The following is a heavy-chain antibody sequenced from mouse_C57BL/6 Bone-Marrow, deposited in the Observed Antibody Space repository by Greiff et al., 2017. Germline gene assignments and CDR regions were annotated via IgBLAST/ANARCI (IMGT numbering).Heavy chain of an antibody. CDR1: GYTFTSYG. CDR3: ARKLRAD. CDR2: IHPRSGNT. J-gene: IGHJ3*01. Sequence: QVQLKQSGAELARPGASVKLSCKASGYTFTSYGISWVKQRPGQGLEWIGEIHPRSGNTYYNEKFKGKATLTADKSSSTSYMELRSLTSEDSAVYICARKLRADGGQGTLVTVTA. V-gene: IGHV1-81*01. D-gene: IGHD1-1*01.